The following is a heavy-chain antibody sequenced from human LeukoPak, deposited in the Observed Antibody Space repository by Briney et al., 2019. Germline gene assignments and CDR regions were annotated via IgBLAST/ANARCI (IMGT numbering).Heavy chain of an antibody. CDR3: ARHFSGSGSGSYYTALDY. Sequence: SGTLSLTCTVSGGSISSYYCSWIRQPPGKGLEWIGYISNSGSTNYNPSLKSRVTISLDTSKNQFSLKLSSVTAADTAVYYCARHFSGSGSGSYYTALDYWGQGTLVTVPS. CDR2: ISNSGST. J-gene: IGHJ4*02. V-gene: IGHV4-59*08. D-gene: IGHD3-10*01. CDR1: GGSISSYY.